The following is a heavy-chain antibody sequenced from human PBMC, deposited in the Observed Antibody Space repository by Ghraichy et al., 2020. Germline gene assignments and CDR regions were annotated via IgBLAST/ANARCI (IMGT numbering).Heavy chain of an antibody. D-gene: IGHD3-10*01. CDR2: IYYSGST. CDR3: AREVDDQGFGAVFDP. V-gene: IGHV4-59*01. Sequence: SETLSLTCTVSGGSISSYYWSWIRQPPGKGLEWIGYIYYSGSTNYNPSLKSRVTISVDTSKNQFSLKLSSVTAADTAVYYWAREVDDQGFGAVFDPWGQGTLVTVSS. CDR1: GGSISSYY. J-gene: IGHJ5*02.